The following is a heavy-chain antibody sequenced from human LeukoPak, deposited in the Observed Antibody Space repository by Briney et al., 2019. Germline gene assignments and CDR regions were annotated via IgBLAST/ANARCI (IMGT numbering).Heavy chain of an antibody. V-gene: IGHV4-30-4*08. CDR3: ARWLTPERFDY. D-gene: IGHD4-23*01. Sequence: SETLSLTCSVSGGSISSGDYYWSWIRQPPGKGLEWIGYIYYSGTIYYNPSLKSRVTISIDTPKNQFSLKLSSVTAADTAVYYCARWLTPERFDYWGQGTLVTVSS. CDR2: IYYSGTI. CDR1: GGSISSGDYY. J-gene: IGHJ4*02.